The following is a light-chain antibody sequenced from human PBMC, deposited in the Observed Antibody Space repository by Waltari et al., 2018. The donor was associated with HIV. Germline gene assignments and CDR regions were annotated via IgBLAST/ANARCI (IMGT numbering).Light chain of an antibody. Sequence: DIQMTQSPSSLSASVGDRVTITCRASQSINNYLNWYQHKQGKAPKLLIYAASNLQRGVPARFSGSGSGTDFTLTIRSLQLEDFATYYCQESYSTPWMFGQGTKVEIK. CDR2: AAS. CDR1: QSINNY. V-gene: IGKV1-39*01. CDR3: QESYSTPWM. J-gene: IGKJ1*01.